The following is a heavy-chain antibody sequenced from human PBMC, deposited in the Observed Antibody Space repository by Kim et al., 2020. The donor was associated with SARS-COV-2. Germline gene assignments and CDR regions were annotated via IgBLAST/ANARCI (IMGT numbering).Heavy chain of an antibody. CDR1: GGSFSGYY. Sequence: SETLSLTCAVYGGSFSGYYWSWIRQPPGKGLEWIGEINHSGSTNYNPSLKSRVTISVDTSKNQFSLKLSSVTAADTAVYYCARVVKRPHYYYYGMDVWGQGTTVTVSS. D-gene: IGHD3-22*01. CDR3: ARVVKRPHYYYYGMDV. CDR2: INHSGST. J-gene: IGHJ6*02. V-gene: IGHV4-34*01.